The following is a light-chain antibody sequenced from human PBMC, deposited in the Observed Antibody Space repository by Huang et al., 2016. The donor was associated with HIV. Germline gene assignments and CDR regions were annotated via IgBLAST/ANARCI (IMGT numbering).Light chain of an antibody. CDR2: GAS. J-gene: IGKJ5*01. Sequence: DIQMTQSPSSLSASVGDRVTITCRASQSISSSLNWYQVKPGKAPKVLIYGASSLQSGVPSRFRGSGSGTDFTLTISSLQPEDFATYYCQQSYTTSRVTFGQGTRLEIK. CDR3: QQSYTTSRVT. CDR1: QSISSS. V-gene: IGKV1-39*01.